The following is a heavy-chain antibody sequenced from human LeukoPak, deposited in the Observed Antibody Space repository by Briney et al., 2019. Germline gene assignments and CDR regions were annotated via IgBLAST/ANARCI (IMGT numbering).Heavy chain of an antibody. D-gene: IGHD3-3*01. CDR3: ARDHYDFWSGSTTRYFDL. J-gene: IGHJ2*01. CDR2: IYYSGST. V-gene: IGHV4-59*01. CDR1: GGSISIYY. Sequence: SETLSLTCTVSGGSISIYYWSWIRQPPGRGLEWIGYIYYSGSTNYNPSLKSRVTISVDTSKNQFSLKLSSVTAADTAVYYCARDHYDFWSGSTTRYFDLWGRGTLVTVSS.